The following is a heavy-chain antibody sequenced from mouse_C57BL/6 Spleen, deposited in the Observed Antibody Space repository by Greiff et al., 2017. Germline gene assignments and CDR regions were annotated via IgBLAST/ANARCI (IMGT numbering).Heavy chain of an antibody. V-gene: IGHV5-17*01. J-gene: IGHJ2*01. CDR3: ARDYYGSGYFDY. Sequence: EVQLVESGGGLVKPGGSLKLSCAASGFTFSDYGMHWVRQAPEKGLERVAYISSGSSTIYYADTVKGRYTISRDNAKNTLFLQMTSLRSEDTAMYYCARDYYGSGYFDYWGQGTTLTVSS. CDR2: ISSGSSTI. D-gene: IGHD1-1*01. CDR1: GFTFSDYG.